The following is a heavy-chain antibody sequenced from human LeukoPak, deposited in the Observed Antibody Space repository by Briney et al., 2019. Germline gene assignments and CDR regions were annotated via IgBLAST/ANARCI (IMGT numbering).Heavy chain of an antibody. J-gene: IGHJ5*02. CDR1: GYTFTGYY. CDR3: ASCPAGSDWFDP. D-gene: IGHD3-10*01. Sequence: VSVKVSCKASGYTFTGYYMHWVRQAPGQGLEWMGWINPNSGGTNYAQKFQGRVTMTRDTSISTAYMELSRLRSDDTAVYYCASCPAGSDWFDPWGQGTLVTVSS. V-gene: IGHV1-2*02. CDR2: INPNSGGT.